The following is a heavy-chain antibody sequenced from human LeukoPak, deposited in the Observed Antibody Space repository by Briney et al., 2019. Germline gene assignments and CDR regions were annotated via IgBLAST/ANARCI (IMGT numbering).Heavy chain of an antibody. Sequence: GGSLRLSCAASGFTFSSYAMHWVRQAPGKGLEWVAVISYDGSNKYYADSVKGRFTISRDNSKNTLYLQMNSLRAEDTAVYYCASGWELRDFDYWGQGTLVTVSS. J-gene: IGHJ4*02. CDR2: ISYDGSNK. V-gene: IGHV3-30-3*01. D-gene: IGHD1-26*01. CDR1: GFTFSSYA. CDR3: ASGWELRDFDY.